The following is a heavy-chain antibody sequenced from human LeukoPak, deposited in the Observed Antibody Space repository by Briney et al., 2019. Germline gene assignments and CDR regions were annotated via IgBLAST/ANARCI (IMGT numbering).Heavy chain of an antibody. Sequence: SETLSLTCAVSGGSISSLNWWSWVRQPPGKGLEWIGEINHSGSTNYNPSLKSRVTISVDTSKNQFSLKLSSVTAADTAVYYCARILGYCSSTSCLNWFDPWGQGTLVTVSS. CDR1: GGSISSLNW. J-gene: IGHJ5*02. CDR2: INHSGST. D-gene: IGHD2-2*01. V-gene: IGHV4-4*02. CDR3: ARILGYCSSTSCLNWFDP.